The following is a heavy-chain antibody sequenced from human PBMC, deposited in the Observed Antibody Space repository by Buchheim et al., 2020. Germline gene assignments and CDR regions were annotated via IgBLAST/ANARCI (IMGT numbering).Heavy chain of an antibody. CDR3: ARGGEVPAAPVPYYYYYGMDV. CDR2: ISYDGSNK. J-gene: IGHJ6*02. CDR1: GFTFSSYA. V-gene: IGHV3-30-3*01. D-gene: IGHD2-2*01. Sequence: QVQLVESGGGVVQPGRSLRLSCAASGFTFSSYAMHWVRQAPGKGLEWVAVISYDGSNKYYADSVKGRFTISRDNSKNTLYLQMNSLRAEDTAVYYCARGGEVPAAPVPYYYYYGMDVWGQGTT.